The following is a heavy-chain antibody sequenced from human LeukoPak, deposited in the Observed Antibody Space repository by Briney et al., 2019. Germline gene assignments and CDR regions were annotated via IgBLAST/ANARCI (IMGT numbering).Heavy chain of an antibody. CDR3: AREGVGVLRFLEWLGPVDY. D-gene: IGHD3-3*01. J-gene: IGHJ4*02. Sequence: ASVKVSCKASGYTFTGYYMHWVRQAPGQGLEWMGWINPNSGGTNYAQKFQGRVTMTRDTSISTAYMELSRLRSDDTAVYYCAREGVGVLRFLEWLGPVDYWGQGTLVTVSS. V-gene: IGHV1-2*02. CDR2: INPNSGGT. CDR1: GYTFTGYY.